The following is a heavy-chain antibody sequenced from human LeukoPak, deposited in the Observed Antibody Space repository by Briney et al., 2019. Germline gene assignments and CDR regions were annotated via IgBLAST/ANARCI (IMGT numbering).Heavy chain of an antibody. CDR1: GGSISSYY. CDR2: IYYIGNT. J-gene: IGHJ5*02. V-gene: IGHV4-59*01. CDR3: ARNNYGDYNWFDP. D-gene: IGHD4-17*01. Sequence: SETLSLTCTVSGGSISSYYWSWIRQPPGKGLEWIGYIYYIGNTHYNPSLKSRVTISVDASKNQFSLRLNSVTAADTAVYYCARNNYGDYNWFDPWGQGTLVTVSS.